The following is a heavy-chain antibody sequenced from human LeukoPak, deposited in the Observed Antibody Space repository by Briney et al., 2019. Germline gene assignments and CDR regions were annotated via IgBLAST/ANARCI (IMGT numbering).Heavy chain of an antibody. Sequence: ASVKVSCKASGYTFTGYYMHWVRQAPGQGLEWMGRISPNSGGTNYAQKFQGRVTMTRDTSTSTAYMELSRLRSDDTAVYYCARETCSGGSCYSEWFDPWGQGTLVTVSS. D-gene: IGHD2-15*01. CDR3: ARETCSGGSCYSEWFDP. J-gene: IGHJ5*02. CDR1: GYTFTGYY. V-gene: IGHV1-2*06. CDR2: ISPNSGGT.